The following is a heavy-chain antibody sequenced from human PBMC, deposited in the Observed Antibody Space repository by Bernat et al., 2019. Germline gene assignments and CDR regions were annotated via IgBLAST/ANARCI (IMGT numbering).Heavy chain of an antibody. CDR3: ARGPLGWENYYYMDV. CDR1: GGSFSGYY. J-gene: IGHJ6*03. Sequence: QVQLQQWGAGLLKPSETLSLTCAVYGGSFSGYYWTWIRQPPGKGLEGMGEINHSGSTNYNPTPKSPAIISVDTSKNQISLNLSSVIATDAAEYYCARGPLGWENYYYMDVWGEGTTVTVSS. V-gene: IGHV4-34*02. D-gene: IGHD1-26*01. CDR2: INHSGST.